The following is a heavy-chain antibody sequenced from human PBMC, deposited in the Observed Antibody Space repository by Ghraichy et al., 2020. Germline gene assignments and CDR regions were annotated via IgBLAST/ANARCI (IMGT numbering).Heavy chain of an antibody. CDR2: IKCDGSEK. D-gene: IGHD4-23*01. CDR1: GFTFSSSW. CDR3: VRGAMTTVVIEPDY. J-gene: IGHJ4*02. V-gene: IGHV3-52*01. Sequence: GESLNISCAASGFTFSSSWMHWVCQAPEKGLEWVADIKCDGSEKYYVDSVKGRLTISRDNAKNSLYLQVNSLRAEDMTVYYCVRGAMTTVVIEPDYWGQGTLVTVSS.